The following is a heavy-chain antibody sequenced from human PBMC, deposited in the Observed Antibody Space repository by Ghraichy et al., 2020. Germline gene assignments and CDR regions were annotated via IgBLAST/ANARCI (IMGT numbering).Heavy chain of an antibody. CDR2: ISGSGGST. Sequence: GGSLRLSCAASGFTFSSYAMSWVRQAPGKGLEWVSAISGSGGSTYYADSVKGRFTTSRDNSKNTLYLQMNSLRAEDTAVYYCAKGTAVAGTTSGILDSWGQGTLVTVSA. V-gene: IGHV3-23*01. CDR1: GFTFSSYA. CDR3: AKGTAVAGTTSGILDS. D-gene: IGHD6-19*01. J-gene: IGHJ5*02.